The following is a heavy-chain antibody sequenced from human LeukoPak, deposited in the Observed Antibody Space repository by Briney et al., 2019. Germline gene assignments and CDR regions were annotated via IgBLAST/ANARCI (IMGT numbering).Heavy chain of an antibody. Sequence: SETLSLTCTVSGGSISSYFWSWIRQPPGKGLEWIGYIYYSGSTNYNPSLKSRVTISVDTSKNQFSLKLSSVTAADTAVYYCARGAGTMGRFDNWGQGTLVTVSS. V-gene: IGHV4-59*08. D-gene: IGHD4/OR15-4a*01. J-gene: IGHJ4*02. CDR3: ARGAGTMGRFDN. CDR2: IYYSGST. CDR1: GGSISSYF.